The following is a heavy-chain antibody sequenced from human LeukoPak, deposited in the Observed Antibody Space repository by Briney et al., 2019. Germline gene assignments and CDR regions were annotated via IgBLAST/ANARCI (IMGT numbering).Heavy chain of an antibody. CDR3: ARDGSPDAFDI. CDR1: GFSFSSYS. D-gene: IGHD5-12*01. CDR2: ISSSSSYI. J-gene: IGHJ3*02. V-gene: IGHV3-21*01. Sequence: GGSLRLSCAASGFSFSSYSMNWVRQAPGKGLEWVSSISSSSSYIYYADSVKGRFTISRDNAKNSLYLQMNSLRAEDTAVYYCARDGSPDAFDIWGQGTMVTVSS.